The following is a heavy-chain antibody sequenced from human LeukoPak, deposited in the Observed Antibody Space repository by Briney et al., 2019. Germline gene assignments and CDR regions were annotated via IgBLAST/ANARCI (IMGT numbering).Heavy chain of an antibody. CDR2: MNPNSGNT. J-gene: IGHJ5*02. V-gene: IGHV1-8*01. CDR3: ARGFGSPQGDYGSGSYYSWFDP. CDR1: GYTFTSYD. D-gene: IGHD3-10*01. Sequence: EASVKVSCKASGYTFTSYDINWVRQATGQGLEWMGWMNPNSGNTGYAQKFQGRVTMTRNTSISTAYIELSSLRSEDTAVYYCARGFGSPQGDYGSGSYYSWFDPWGQGTLVTVSS.